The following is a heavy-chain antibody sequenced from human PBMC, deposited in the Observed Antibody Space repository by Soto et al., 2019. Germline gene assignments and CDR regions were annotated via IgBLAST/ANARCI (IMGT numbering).Heavy chain of an antibody. Sequence: ASVKVSCKASGYTFSSNAIHWVRQAPGQELEWMGWINGGNGYAKYSQNFQDRVTLTRDASASTTYMGLSSLRSEDTAIFYCARATYTSGGSPTFAMDVWGQETTVTVSS. CDR2: INGGNGYA. D-gene: IGHD3-10*01. J-gene: IGHJ6*02. V-gene: IGHV1-3*01. CDR1: GYTFSSNA. CDR3: ARATYTSGGSPTFAMDV.